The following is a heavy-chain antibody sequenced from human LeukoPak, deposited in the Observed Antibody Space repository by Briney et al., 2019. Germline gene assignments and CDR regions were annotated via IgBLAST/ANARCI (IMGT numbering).Heavy chain of an antibody. CDR3: ARVLYYDSSGYGMAADY. CDR2: INPNSGGT. J-gene: IGHJ4*02. V-gene: IGHV1-2*02. CDR1: GYTFTGYY. D-gene: IGHD3-22*01. Sequence: GASVKVSCKASGYTFTGYYMHWVRQAPGQGLGWMGWINPNSGGTNYAQKFQGRVTMTRDTSISTAYMELSRLRSDDTAVYYCARVLYYDSSGYGMAADYWGQGTLVTVSS.